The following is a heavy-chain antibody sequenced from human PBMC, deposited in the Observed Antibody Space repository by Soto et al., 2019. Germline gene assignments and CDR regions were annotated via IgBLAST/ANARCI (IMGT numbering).Heavy chain of an antibody. CDR3: ARDYSYGYFDY. CDR2: IHYSGST. V-gene: IGHV4-31*03. J-gene: IGHJ4*02. D-gene: IGHD3-10*01. Sequence: SETLSLTCTVSGGSISSGGYYWSWIRQHPGKGLEWIGYIHYSGSTFYNPSLESRVTISLDTSDNQFSLKLSSVTAADTAIYYCARDYSYGYFDYWGQGALVTVSS. CDR1: GGSISSGGYY.